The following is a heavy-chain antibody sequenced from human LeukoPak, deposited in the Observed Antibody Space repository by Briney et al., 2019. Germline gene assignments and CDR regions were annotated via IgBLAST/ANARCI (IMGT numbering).Heavy chain of an antibody. V-gene: IGHV3-48*03. J-gene: IGHJ4*02. CDR1: GFTFSSYE. CDR2: ISSSGSTI. D-gene: IGHD3-10*01. CDR3: ARAAIAMVRGVSDY. Sequence: GGSLRLSCAASGFTFSSYEMNWARQAPGKGLEWVSYISSSGSTIYYADSVKGRFTISRDNAKNSLYLQMNSLRAEDTAVYYCARAAIAMVRGVSDYWGQGTLVTVSS.